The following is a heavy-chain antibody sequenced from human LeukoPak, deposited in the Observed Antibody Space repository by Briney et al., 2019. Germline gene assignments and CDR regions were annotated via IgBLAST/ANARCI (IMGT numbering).Heavy chain of an antibody. CDR1: GGSISSYY. D-gene: IGHD3-16*01. V-gene: IGHV4-59*01. CDR3: AREHRDRGIPSYYCGMDV. Sequence: SETLSLTCTVSGGSISSYYWSWIRQPPGKGLEWIGYIYYSGSTNYNPSLKSRVTISVDTSKNQFSLKLSSVTAADTAVYYCAREHRDRGIPSYYCGMDVWGQGTTVTVSS. CDR2: IYYSGST. J-gene: IGHJ6*02.